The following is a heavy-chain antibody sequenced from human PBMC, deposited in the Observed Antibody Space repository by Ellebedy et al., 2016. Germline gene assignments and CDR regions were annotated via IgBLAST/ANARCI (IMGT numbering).Heavy chain of an antibody. J-gene: IGHJ6*02. CDR2: ITSGGNTK. CDR1: GFSFSIFR. D-gene: IGHD2-2*01. CDR3: AREYQLLYYYYYYGMDV. V-gene: IGHV3-48*02. Sequence: GGSLRLSXAASGFSFSIFRMIWVRQAPGKGLEWISYITSGGNTKYYADSVKGRFTISRDNAKNSLYLQMNSLRDEDTAVYYCAREYQLLYYYYYYGMDVWGQGTTVTVSS.